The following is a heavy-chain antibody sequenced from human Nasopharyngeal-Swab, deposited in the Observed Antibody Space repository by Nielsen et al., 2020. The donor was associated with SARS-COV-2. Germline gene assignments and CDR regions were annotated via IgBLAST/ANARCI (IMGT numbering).Heavy chain of an antibody. J-gene: IGHJ4*02. CDR2: LNPNSGGT. V-gene: IGHV1-2*02. CDR3: VREGDNWEFDS. CDR1: GYSFTGYY. D-gene: IGHD1-26*01. Sequence: ASVKVSCKASGYSFTGYYLHWVRQAPGQGPEWVGSLNPNSGGTNYAQKFQGRVTLTLDTSINTAYMDLTSLRSDDTAVYYCVREGDNWEFDSWGQGTLVTVSS.